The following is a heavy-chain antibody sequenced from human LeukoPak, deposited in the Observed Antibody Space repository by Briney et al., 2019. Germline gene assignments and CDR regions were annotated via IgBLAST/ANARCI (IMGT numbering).Heavy chain of an antibody. J-gene: IGHJ5*02. Sequence: GGSLTLSWAAAGFTFSSYAMSCVRQPAGKGLEWVSGISGSGGSTYYADSVKGRFTISRDNSKNTLYLQMNSLRAEDTAVYYCANENYPWGQGTLVTVSS. CDR3: ANENYP. CDR2: ISGSGGST. V-gene: IGHV3-23*01. CDR1: GFTFSSYA.